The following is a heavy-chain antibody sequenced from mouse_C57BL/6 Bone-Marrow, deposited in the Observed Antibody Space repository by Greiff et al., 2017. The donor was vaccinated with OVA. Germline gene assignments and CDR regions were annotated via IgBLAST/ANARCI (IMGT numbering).Heavy chain of an antibody. V-gene: IGHV1-69*01. CDR3: ARRVIYYDYCYWYFDV. CDR1: GYTFTSYW. Sequence: QVQLQQPGAELVMPGASVKLSCKASGYTFTSYWMHWVKQRPGQGLEWIGEIDPSDSYTNYNQKFKGKSTLTVDKSSSTAYMQLSSLTSEDSAVYYCARRVIYYDYCYWYFDVWGTGTTVTVSS. D-gene: IGHD2-4*01. CDR2: IDPSDSYT. J-gene: IGHJ1*03.